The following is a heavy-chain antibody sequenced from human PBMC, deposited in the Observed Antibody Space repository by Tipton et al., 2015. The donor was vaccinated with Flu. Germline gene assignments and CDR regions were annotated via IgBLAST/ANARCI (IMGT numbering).Heavy chain of an antibody. CDR2: ISSSGSTI. CDR3: ARDPTGIAAAGTVG. Sequence: SLRLSCAASGFTFSSYEMNWVRQAPGKGLEWVSYISSSGSTIYYADSVEGRFTISRDNAKNSLYLQMNSLRAEDTAVYYCARDPTGIAAAGTVGWGQGTLVTVSS. D-gene: IGHD6-13*01. V-gene: IGHV3-48*03. CDR1: GFTFSSYE. J-gene: IGHJ4*02.